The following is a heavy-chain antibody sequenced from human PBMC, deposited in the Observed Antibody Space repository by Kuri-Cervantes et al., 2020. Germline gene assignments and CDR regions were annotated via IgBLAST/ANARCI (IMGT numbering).Heavy chain of an antibody. CDR1: GYSISSGYY. CDR2: IYHSGST. CDR3: ARRGIAAAAPFDY. D-gene: IGHD6-13*01. V-gene: IGHV4-38-2*02. Sequence: GSLRLSCTVSGYSISSGYYWGWIRQPPGKGLEWIGSIYHSGSTNYNPSLKSRVTISVDTSKNQFSLKLSSVTAADTAVYYCARRGIAAAAPFDYWGQGTLVTVSS. J-gene: IGHJ4*02.